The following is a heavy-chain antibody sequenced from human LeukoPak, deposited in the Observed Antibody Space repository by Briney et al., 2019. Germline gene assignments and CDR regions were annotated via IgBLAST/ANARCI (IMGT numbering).Heavy chain of an antibody. CDR2: ISTNGDRT. J-gene: IGHJ4*02. V-gene: IGHV3-23*01. Sequence: PGWSLRLSCAASLLTFSHYAMTWVRQAPGKGREWVSAISTNGDRTYYADSVKGRFTVSRDNFKNTLYPQMNSLRAEDTALYYCARKLWHRNDCWGQGTLVTVSS. CDR1: LLTFSHYA. CDR3: ARKLWHRNDC. D-gene: IGHD3-16*01.